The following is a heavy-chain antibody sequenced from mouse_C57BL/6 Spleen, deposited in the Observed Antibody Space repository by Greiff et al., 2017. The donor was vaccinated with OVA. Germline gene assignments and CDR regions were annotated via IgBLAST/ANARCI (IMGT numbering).Heavy chain of an antibody. V-gene: IGHV14-2*01. CDR2: IDPEDGET. CDR3: AIPLITTVVAGIDY. CDR1: GFNIKDYY. Sequence: EVQRVESGAELVKPGASVKLSCTASGFNIKDYYMHWVKQRTEQGLEWIGRIDPEDGETKYAPKFQGKATITADTSSNTAYLQLSSLTSEDTAVYYCAIPLITTVVAGIDYWGQGTTLTVSS. D-gene: IGHD1-1*01. J-gene: IGHJ2*01.